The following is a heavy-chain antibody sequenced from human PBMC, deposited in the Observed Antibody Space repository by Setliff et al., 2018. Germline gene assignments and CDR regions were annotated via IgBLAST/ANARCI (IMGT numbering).Heavy chain of an antibody. CDR1: GYTFSRYW. CDR3: ARALASAGTVYFDY. CDR2: IYPSDSHT. Sequence: PGESLKISCKASGYTFSRYWIGWVRQMPGKGLEWLGIIYPSDSHTRYSPSFQGQVTISADKSISTAYLQWSSLKASDTAMYYCARALASAGTVYFDYWGQGTLVTVFS. J-gene: IGHJ4*02. V-gene: IGHV5-51*01. D-gene: IGHD6-13*01.